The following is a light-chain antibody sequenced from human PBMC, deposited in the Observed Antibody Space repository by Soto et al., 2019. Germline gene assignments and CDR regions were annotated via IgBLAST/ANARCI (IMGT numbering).Light chain of an antibody. V-gene: IGKV3-11*01. J-gene: IGKJ2*01. CDR3: QQRSNWPAT. CDR2: DAS. CDR1: QTVGIF. Sequence: EIVLTQSPATLSLSPGEGATLSCRASQTVGIFLAWYQQKPGQAPRLLIYDASNRATGIPVRFSGSGSGTDFTLTISSLEPEDFAIYYCQQRSNWPATFGQGTKLEIK.